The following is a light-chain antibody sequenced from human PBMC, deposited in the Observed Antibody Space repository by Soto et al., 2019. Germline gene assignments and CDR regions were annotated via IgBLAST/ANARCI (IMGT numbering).Light chain of an antibody. CDR1: QSVSSS. J-gene: IGKJ1*01. Sequence: EIVMTQSPATLSVSPGERATLSCRASQSVSSSLAWYQQKPGQAPRLLIYGASSRATGIPAGFSGSGSETEFTLTISSLQSEDFAVYYCQQYNNWWTFGQGTKVEIK. CDR2: GAS. V-gene: IGKV3-15*01. CDR3: QQYNNWWT.